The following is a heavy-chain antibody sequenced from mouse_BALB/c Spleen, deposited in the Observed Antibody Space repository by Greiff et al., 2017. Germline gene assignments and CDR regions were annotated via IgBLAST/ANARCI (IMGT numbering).Heavy chain of an antibody. CDR1: GYSITSGYY. J-gene: IGHJ2*01. D-gene: IGHD1-1*01. CDR3: AREHGSSYFDY. CDR2: ISYDGSN. Sequence: EVKVEESGPGLVKPSQSLSLTCSVTGYSITSGYYWNWIRQFPGNKLEWMGYISYDGSNNYNPSLKNRVSITRDTSKNQFFLKLNSVTTEDTATYYCAREHGSSYFDYWGQGTTLTVSS. V-gene: IGHV3-6*02.